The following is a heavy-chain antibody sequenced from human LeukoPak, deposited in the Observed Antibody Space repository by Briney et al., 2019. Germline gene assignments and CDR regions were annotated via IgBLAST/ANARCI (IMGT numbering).Heavy chain of an antibody. CDR3: ASSSIAASRLLGGNFDY. CDR1: GGTFSSYA. V-gene: IGHV1-69*05. CDR2: IIPIFGTA. D-gene: IGHD2-15*01. Sequence: SVKVSCMASGGTFSSYAISWVRQAPGQGLEWMGRIIPIFGTANYAQKFQGRVTITTDESTSTAYMELSSLRSEDTAVYYCASSSIAASRLLGGNFDYWGQGTLVTVSS. J-gene: IGHJ4*02.